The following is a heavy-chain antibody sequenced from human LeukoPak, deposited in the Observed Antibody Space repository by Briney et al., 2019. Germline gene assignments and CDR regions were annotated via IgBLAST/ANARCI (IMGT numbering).Heavy chain of an antibody. D-gene: IGHD6-13*01. CDR2: ISWNSGSI. CDR1: GFTFDDYA. Sequence: GGSLRLSCAASGFTFDDYAMHWVRQAPGKGLEWVSGISWNSGSIGYADSVKGRFTISRDNAKNSLYLQMNSLRAEDTAVYYCAKDHQPAASAEAFDYWGQGTLVTVSS. V-gene: IGHV3-9*01. CDR3: AKDHQPAASAEAFDY. J-gene: IGHJ4*02.